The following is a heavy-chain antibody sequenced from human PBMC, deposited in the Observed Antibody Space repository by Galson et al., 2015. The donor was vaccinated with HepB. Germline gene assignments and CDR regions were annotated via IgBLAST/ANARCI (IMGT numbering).Heavy chain of an antibody. V-gene: IGHV6-1*01. D-gene: IGHD1-26*01. Sequence: CAISGDSVSSDSAAWNWIRQSPSRGLEWLGRTHYRSKWYNGYAVSVRGRITINPDTSKNQFSLQLNSVTPEDTGIYYCARSHSVGIDYWGQGTLVTVSS. J-gene: IGHJ4*02. CDR3: ARSHSVGIDY. CDR1: GDSVSSDSAA. CDR2: THYRSKWYN.